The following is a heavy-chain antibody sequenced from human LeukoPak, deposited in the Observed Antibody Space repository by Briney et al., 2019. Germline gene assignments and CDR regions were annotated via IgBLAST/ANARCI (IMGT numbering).Heavy chain of an antibody. D-gene: IGHD3-3*01. CDR1: GGSFSGYY. Sequence: PSETLSLTCAVYGGSFSGYYWSWIRQPPGKGLEWIREINHSGSTNYNPSLKSRVTISVDTSKNQFSLKLSSVTAADTAVYYCATRESLFLEWLPQGDWGQGTLVTVSS. V-gene: IGHV4-34*01. J-gene: IGHJ4*02. CDR2: INHSGST. CDR3: ATRESLFLEWLPQGD.